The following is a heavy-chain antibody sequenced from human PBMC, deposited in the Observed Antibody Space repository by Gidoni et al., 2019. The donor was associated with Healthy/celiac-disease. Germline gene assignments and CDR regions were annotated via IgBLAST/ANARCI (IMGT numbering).Heavy chain of an antibody. Sequence: QVQLVESGGGVVQPGRSLRLSCAASGFTFSSYGMHWVRQAPGKGLEWVAVISYDGSNKYYADSVKGRFTISRDNSKNTLYLQMNSLRAEDTAVYYCAKDSAPYLLVAAVGYFDYWGQGTLVTVSS. J-gene: IGHJ4*02. CDR1: GFTFSSYG. V-gene: IGHV3-30*18. CDR3: AKDSAPYLLVAAVGYFDY. CDR2: ISYDGSNK. D-gene: IGHD2-15*01.